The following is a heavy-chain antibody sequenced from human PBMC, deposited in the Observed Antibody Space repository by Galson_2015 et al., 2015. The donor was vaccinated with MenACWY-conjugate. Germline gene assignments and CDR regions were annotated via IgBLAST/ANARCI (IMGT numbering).Heavy chain of an antibody. J-gene: IGHJ4*02. D-gene: IGHD6-19*01. CDR1: EFSFSDYA. CDR2: ISGDGGTT. CDR3: AKGPLRYSSGWYYFDY. V-gene: IGHV3-23*02. Sequence: SLRLSCAASEFSFSDYARNWVRQAPGKGLEWVATISGDGGTTYYGDSVKGRCTISRDNRKDTLVLQMNSLRGEDTAIYYCAKGPLRYSSGWYYFDYWGQGTLVTVSS.